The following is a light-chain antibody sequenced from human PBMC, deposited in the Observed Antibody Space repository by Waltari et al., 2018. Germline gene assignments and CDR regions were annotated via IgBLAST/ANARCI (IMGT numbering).Light chain of an antibody. J-gene: IGKJ1*01. Sequence: DIQMTQSPSPLSASVGDRVTITCRASQSISSWLAWYQQKPGKAPKLLIYKASSLESGGPSRFSGSGSGTEFTLTISSLQPDDFATYYCQQYNSYSRTFGQGTKVEIK. CDR2: KAS. CDR3: QQYNSYSRT. V-gene: IGKV1-5*03. CDR1: QSISSW.